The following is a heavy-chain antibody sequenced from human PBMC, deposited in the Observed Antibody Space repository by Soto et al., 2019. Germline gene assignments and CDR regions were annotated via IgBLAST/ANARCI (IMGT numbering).Heavy chain of an antibody. CDR3: ARERMTYYYGSGTDTAYYYYGMDV. J-gene: IGHJ6*02. CDR2: INPNSGGT. V-gene: IGHV1-2*04. D-gene: IGHD3-10*01. CDR1: GYTFTGYY. Sequence: ASVKVSCKASGYTFTGYYMHWVRQAPGQGLEWMGWINPNSGGTNYAQKFQGWVTMTRATSISTAYMELSRLRSDDTAVYYCARERMTYYYGSGTDTAYYYYGMDVWGQGTTVTVSS.